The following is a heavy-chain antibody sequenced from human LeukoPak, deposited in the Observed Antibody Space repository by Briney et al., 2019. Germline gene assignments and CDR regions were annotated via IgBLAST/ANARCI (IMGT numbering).Heavy chain of an antibody. Sequence: SETLSLTCAVYGGSFSGYYWSWIRQPPGKGLEWIGEINHSGSTSYNPSLMSRVTISGDTSRNQFSLKLSSVTAADTAVYYCARHTRPGDSGYENAFDIWGQGTMVTVSS. CDR1: GGSFSGYY. CDR3: ARHTRPGDSGYENAFDI. J-gene: IGHJ3*02. V-gene: IGHV4-34*01. D-gene: IGHD5-12*01. CDR2: INHSGST.